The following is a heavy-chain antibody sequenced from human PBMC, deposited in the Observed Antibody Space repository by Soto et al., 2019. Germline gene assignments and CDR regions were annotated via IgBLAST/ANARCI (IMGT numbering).Heavy chain of an antibody. CDR2: IWYDGSNK. Sequence: GGSLRLSCAASGFTFSSYGMHWVRQAPGKGLEWVAVIWYDGSNKYYADSVKGRFTISRDNSKNTLYLQMNSLRADDTVVYYCARANQGRNSNDFDYWGQGTLVTVSS. V-gene: IGHV3-33*08. CDR3: ARANQGRNSNDFDY. J-gene: IGHJ4*02. CDR1: GFTFSSYG. D-gene: IGHD4-4*01.